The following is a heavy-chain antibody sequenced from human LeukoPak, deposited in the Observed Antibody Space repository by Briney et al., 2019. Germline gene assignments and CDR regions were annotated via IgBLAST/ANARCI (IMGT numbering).Heavy chain of an antibody. CDR1: GYTFNRYD. D-gene: IGHD6-13*01. CDR3: ARAVQQLPYYYYYYYMDV. Sequence: ASVKVSCKASGYTFNRYDINWVRQATGQGLEWMGWMNPNCGNTGYAQKFQGRVTMTRNNSISTAYMELSSLRSEDTAVYYCARAVQQLPYYYYYYYMDVWGKGTTVTVSS. CDR2: MNPNCGNT. J-gene: IGHJ6*03. V-gene: IGHV1-8*01.